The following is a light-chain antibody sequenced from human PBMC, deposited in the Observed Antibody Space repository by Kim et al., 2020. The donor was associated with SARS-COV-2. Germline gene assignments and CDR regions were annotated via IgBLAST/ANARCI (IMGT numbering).Light chain of an antibody. CDR2: AAS. J-gene: IGKJ1*01. CDR1: QSISSY. Sequence: DIQMTQSPSSLSASVGDRVTITCRTSQSISSYLNWYQQKPGKAPKFLIYAASNLQSGVPSRFSGSGSGTDFTLTITSLQPEDFATYYCQQGQVTPRTFGQGTKVDIK. V-gene: IGKV1-39*01. CDR3: QQGQVTPRT.